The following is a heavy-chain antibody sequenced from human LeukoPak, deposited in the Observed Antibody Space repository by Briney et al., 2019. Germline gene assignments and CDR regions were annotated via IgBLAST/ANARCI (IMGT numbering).Heavy chain of an antibody. D-gene: IGHD5-12*01. CDR1: GGSISSGGYY. Sequence: PSETLSLTCTVSGGSISSGGYYWSWIRQHPGKGLEWIGYIYHSGSTYYNPSLKSRVTISVDTSKNQFSLKLSSVTAADTAVYYCARDTSRGGYDFGGDFDYWGQGTLVTVSS. CDR3: ARDTSRGGYDFGGDFDY. CDR2: IYHSGST. V-gene: IGHV4-31*03. J-gene: IGHJ4*02.